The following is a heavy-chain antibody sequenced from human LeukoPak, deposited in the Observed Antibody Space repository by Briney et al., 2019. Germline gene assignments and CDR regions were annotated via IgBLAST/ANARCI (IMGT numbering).Heavy chain of an antibody. CDR3: ARECVVAAHSGYYQYHMDV. J-gene: IGHJ6*03. V-gene: IGHV4-39*07. Sequence: KTSETLSLTCTVSGGSISSSSYYWGWIRQPQGKGLEWIGSIYHSGSTYYNPSLKSRVTISVDTSKNQFSLKLSSVTAADTAVYYCARECVVAAHSGYYQYHMDVWGKGTTVTVSS. CDR1: GGSISSSSYY. D-gene: IGHD6-6*01. CDR2: IYHSGST.